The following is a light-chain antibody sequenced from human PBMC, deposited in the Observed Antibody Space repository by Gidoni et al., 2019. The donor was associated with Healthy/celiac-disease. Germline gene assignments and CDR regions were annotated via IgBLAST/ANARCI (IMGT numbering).Light chain of an antibody. J-gene: IGLJ2*01. CDR1: SSNIGAGYD. V-gene: IGLV1-40*01. CDR2: GNS. CDR3: QSYDSSLSGSV. Sequence: QSVLTQPPSVSGAPGQRVTLSCTGSSSNIGAGYDVPWYRQLPGTAPKLLIYGNSNRPSGVPDRFSGSKSGTSASLAITGLQAEDEADYYCQSYDSSLSGSVFGGGTKLTVL.